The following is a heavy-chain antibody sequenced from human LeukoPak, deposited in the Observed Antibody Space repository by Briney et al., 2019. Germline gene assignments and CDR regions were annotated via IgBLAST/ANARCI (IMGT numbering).Heavy chain of an antibody. CDR2: INPSGGST. Sequence: ASVKVSCKASGYTFTSYYMHWVRQAPGQGLEWMGIINPSGGSTSYAQKFQGRVTVTRDTSTSTVYMELSSLRSEDTAVYYCARGGSPTMIAAEDWFDPWGQGTLVTVSS. J-gene: IGHJ5*02. CDR3: ARGGSPTMIAAEDWFDP. D-gene: IGHD3-22*01. V-gene: IGHV1-46*01. CDR1: GYTFTSYY.